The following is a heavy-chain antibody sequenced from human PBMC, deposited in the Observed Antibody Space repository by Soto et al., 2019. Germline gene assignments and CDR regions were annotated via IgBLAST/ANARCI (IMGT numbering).Heavy chain of an antibody. D-gene: IGHD1-26*01. CDR1: GCSISSYY. CDR2: IYYSGST. CDR3: AREDSGSYS. Sequence: SETLSLTCTVSGCSISSYYWSWIRQPPGKGLEWIGYIYYSGSTNYNPSLKSRVTISVDTSKNQFSLKLSSVTAADTAVYYCAREDSGSYSWGQGTLVTVSS. V-gene: IGHV4-59*01. J-gene: IGHJ4*02.